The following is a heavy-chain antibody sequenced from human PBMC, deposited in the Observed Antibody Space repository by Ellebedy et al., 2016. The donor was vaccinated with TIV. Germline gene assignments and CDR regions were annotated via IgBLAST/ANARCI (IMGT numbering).Heavy chain of an antibody. CDR1: CGAIRSYY. J-gene: IGHJ6*02. CDR2: IYYSGST. CDR3: ARLSTMARGFYYGLDV. Sequence: MPSETLSLTCHVSCGAIRSYYWGGIRQPPGKGLEWIGSIYYSGSTYYNPSLKSRVTISVDTSKNQFSLKLSSVTAADTAVYYCARLSTMARGFYYGLDVWGQGTTVTVSS. D-gene: IGHD3-10*01. V-gene: IGHV4-39*01.